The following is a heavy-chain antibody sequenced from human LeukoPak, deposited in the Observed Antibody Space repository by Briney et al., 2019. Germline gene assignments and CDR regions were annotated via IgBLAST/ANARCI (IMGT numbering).Heavy chain of an antibody. V-gene: IGHV4-4*09. CDR2: IYASGTT. CDR3: ARVMVRGVIPYFDY. CDR1: GGSISNYY. D-gene: IGHD3-10*01. J-gene: IGHJ4*02. Sequence: SETLSLTCTVSGGSISNYYWSWIRQPPGKGLEWIGYIYASGTTNYNPSLKSRVTISVDTSKNQFSLRLSSVTAADTAVYYCARVMVRGVIPYFDYWGQGTLVTVSS.